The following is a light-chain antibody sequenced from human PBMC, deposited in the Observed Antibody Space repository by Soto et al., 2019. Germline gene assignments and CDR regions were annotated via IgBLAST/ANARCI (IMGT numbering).Light chain of an antibody. Sequence: DTQMTQSPSTLSASVGDRVTITCRASQSISSWLAWYQQKPGKAPKLLIYKASSLESGVPSRFSGSGSGTDFTLTISSLQPEDFATYYCQQYDSFSVTFGQGTKVDIK. CDR3: QQYDSFSVT. CDR2: KAS. V-gene: IGKV1-5*03. J-gene: IGKJ1*01. CDR1: QSISSW.